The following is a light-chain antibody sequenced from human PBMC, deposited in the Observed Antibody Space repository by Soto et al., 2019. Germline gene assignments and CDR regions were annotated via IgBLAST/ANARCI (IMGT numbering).Light chain of an antibody. CDR1: SSDVGGYNY. Sequence: QSALTQPASVSGSPGQSITISCTGTSSDVGGYNYVSWNQQCPGIAPKLMIYEVSNRPSGVSNRFSGSKSGNTASLTITGLQPEDEASYYCTSYTITHIPVIFGGGTQLTVL. CDR3: TSYTITHIPVI. V-gene: IGLV2-14*01. CDR2: EVS. J-gene: IGLJ2*01.